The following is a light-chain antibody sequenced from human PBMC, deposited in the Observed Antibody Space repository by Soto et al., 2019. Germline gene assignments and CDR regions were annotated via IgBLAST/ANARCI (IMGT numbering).Light chain of an antibody. J-gene: IGKJ4*01. CDR1: HNIIRF. Sequence: DIKMTQSPSSLSASVGDRVTMTCRASHNIIRFLNWFQQKPGKPPKLLIYSASSLQSGVPSRFSGGGSGTDVTLTSISLQPEDFGTYSCHQSYSTSPLTVGGGTKVESK. CDR2: SAS. CDR3: HQSYSTSPLT. V-gene: IGKV1-39*01.